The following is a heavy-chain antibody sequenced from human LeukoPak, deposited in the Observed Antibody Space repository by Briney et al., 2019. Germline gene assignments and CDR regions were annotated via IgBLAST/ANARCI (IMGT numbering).Heavy chain of an antibody. J-gene: IGHJ4*02. D-gene: IGHD4-17*01. CDR2: ILYDGSDS. CDR1: GFTFRSHG. Sequence: PGGSLRLSCAASGFTFRSHGMHWVRQAPGKGLEWVGVILYDGSDSYYTDSVKGRFTLSRDNSKNTLYLQMNSLRAEDTAVYYCANEIRPNDYWGQGTQATVSS. V-gene: IGHV3-33*06. CDR3: ANEIRPNDY.